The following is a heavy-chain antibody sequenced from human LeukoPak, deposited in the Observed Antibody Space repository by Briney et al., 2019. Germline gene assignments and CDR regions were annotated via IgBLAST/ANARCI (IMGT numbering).Heavy chain of an antibody. J-gene: IGHJ5*02. CDR2: ISSSSSYI. D-gene: IGHD2-2*01. V-gene: IGHV3-21*01. CDR3: ARGGQYQLLVPFDP. CDR1: GFTFSSYS. Sequence: GGSLRLSCAASGFTFSSYSMNWVRRAPGKGLEWVSSISSSSSYIYYADSVKGRFTISRDNAKNSLYLQMNSLRAEDTAVYYCARGGQYQLLVPFDPWGQGTLVTVSS.